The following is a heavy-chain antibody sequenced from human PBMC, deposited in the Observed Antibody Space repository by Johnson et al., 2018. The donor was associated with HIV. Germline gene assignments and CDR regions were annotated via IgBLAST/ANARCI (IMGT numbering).Heavy chain of an antibody. CDR3: AKGGGEWELWCAFDI. J-gene: IGHJ3*02. Sequence: VQLVESGGGVVQPGRSLRLSCAASGFIFSGFGLHWVRQAPGKGLEWVASISYDGRNKYYADSVRGRITISRDNSKNTLYLQMNSLRAEDTAVYYCAKGGGEWELWCAFDIWGQGTMVTVSS. V-gene: IGHV3-30*18. D-gene: IGHD1-26*01. CDR2: ISYDGRNK. CDR1: GFIFSGFG.